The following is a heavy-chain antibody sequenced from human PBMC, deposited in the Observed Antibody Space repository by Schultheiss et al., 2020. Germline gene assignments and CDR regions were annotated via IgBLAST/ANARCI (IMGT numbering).Heavy chain of an antibody. D-gene: IGHD4-17*01. CDR1: GGSISSYY. CDR2: IYYSGST. J-gene: IGHJ5*02. V-gene: IGHV4-59*08. Sequence: SETLSLTCTVSGGSISSYYWSWIRQPPGKGLEWIGYIYYSGSTNYNPSLKSRVTISVDTSKNQFSLKLSSVTAADTAVYYCARGYGDYEWFDPWGQGTLVTVSS. CDR3: ARGYGDYEWFDP.